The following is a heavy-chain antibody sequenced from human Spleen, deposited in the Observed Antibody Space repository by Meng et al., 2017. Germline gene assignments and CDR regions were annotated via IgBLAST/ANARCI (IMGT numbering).Heavy chain of an antibody. J-gene: IGHJ5*02. V-gene: IGHV3-7*01. CDR2: IKEDGSQK. CDR1: GFTFDDYA. D-gene: IGHD5-18*01. Sequence: GESLKISCAASGFTFDDYAMHWVRQAPGKGLEWVANIKEDGSQKQYVDSVRGRFTISRDNAKNSLYLQMDSLRAEDTAVYYCAKVGYTYGYDPWGHGTLVTVSS. CDR3: AKVGYTYGYDP.